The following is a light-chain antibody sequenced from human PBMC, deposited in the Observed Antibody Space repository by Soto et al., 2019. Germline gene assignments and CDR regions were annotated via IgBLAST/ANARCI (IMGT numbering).Light chain of an antibody. CDR1: QNIGSF. CDR2: SAF. Sequence: DITLNNSPSSLSASIDDRVPITCRASQNIGSFLNWYQRKPGEAPRLLVYSAFRIQSGVPSRFNASGSGTDFTLSISSLQPEDFSTYYCQQGSTPPITFALRTRLEVK. CDR3: QQGSTPPIT. J-gene: IGKJ5*01. V-gene: IGKV1-39*01.